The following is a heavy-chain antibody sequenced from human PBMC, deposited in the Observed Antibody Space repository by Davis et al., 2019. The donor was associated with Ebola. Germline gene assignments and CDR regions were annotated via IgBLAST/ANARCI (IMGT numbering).Heavy chain of an antibody. CDR2: VSGSGGST. D-gene: IGHD5-24*01. CDR1: GFTFTNYA. J-gene: IGHJ6*02. Sequence: PGGSLRLSCAASGFTFTNYAMSWVRQAPGKGLEWVSTVSGSGGSTYDADSVKGRFTIPRDNSKNTLYLQMNSLRAEDTAVYYCARDGYNQYYGMDVWGQGTAVTVSS. CDR3: ARDGYNQYYGMDV. V-gene: IGHV3-23*01.